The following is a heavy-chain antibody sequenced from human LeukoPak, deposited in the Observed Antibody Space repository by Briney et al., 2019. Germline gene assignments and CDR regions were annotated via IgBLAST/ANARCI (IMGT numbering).Heavy chain of an antibody. Sequence: GASVKVSCKASGYTFTGYYMHWVRQAPGQGLEWMGWINPNSGGTNYAQKFQGRVTMTRDTSISTAYMELSRLRSDDTAVYYCARARGWPDYDFPLWGQGTLVTVSS. J-gene: IGHJ4*02. CDR2: INPNSGGT. V-gene: IGHV1-2*02. CDR3: ARARGWPDYDFPL. CDR1: GYTFTGYY. D-gene: IGHD3-3*01.